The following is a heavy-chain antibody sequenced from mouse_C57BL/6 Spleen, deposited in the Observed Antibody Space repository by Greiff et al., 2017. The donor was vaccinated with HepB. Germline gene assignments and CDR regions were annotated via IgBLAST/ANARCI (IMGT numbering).Heavy chain of an antibody. CDR2: IYPGDGDT. Sequence: QVQLKQSGPELVKPGASVKISCKASGYAFSSSWMNWVKQRPGKGLEWIGLIYPGDGDTNYNGKFKGKATLTADKSSSTAYMQLSSLTSEDSAVYFCAREPPTTVVAFYYFDYWGQGTTLTVSS. J-gene: IGHJ2*01. CDR1: GYAFSSSW. V-gene: IGHV1-82*01. CDR3: AREPPTTVVAFYYFDY. D-gene: IGHD1-1*01.